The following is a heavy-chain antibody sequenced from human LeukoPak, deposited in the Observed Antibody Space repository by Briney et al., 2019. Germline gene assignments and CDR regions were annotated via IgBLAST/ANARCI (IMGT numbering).Heavy chain of an antibody. CDR1: GFTFSTYG. CDR3: VRGSPDSGSQYGC. D-gene: IGHD1-26*01. V-gene: IGHV3-33*01. CDR2: IWHDGSKT. J-gene: IGHJ4*02. Sequence: GGSLRLSCAASGFTFSTYGMHWVRQAPGMGLDWVAVIWHDGSKTYYADSVKGRFTISRDNSKNTLYLQMNSLRAEDTAVFYCVRGSPDSGSQYGCWGQGTLVTVSS.